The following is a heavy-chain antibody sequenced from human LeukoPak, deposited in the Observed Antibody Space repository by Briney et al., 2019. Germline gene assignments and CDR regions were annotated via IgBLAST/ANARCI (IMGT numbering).Heavy chain of an antibody. CDR2: ISSSANTI. CDR1: GFTFSSYE. CDR3: ARGGGILYSSAWNDY. Sequence: PGGSLRLSCAASGFTFSSYEMNWVRQAPGKGLEWVSYISSSANTIYYADSVKGRFTISRDNAKNSLYLQMNSLRAEDTAVYYCARGGGILYSSAWNDYWGQGTLVTVSS. D-gene: IGHD6-25*01. V-gene: IGHV3-48*03. J-gene: IGHJ4*02.